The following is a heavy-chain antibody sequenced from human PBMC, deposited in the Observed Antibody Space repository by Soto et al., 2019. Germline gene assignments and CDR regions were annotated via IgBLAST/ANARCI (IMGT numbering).Heavy chain of an antibody. V-gene: IGHV4-59*01. CDR3: ARSPYYDILTGYYNYYFYYMDV. D-gene: IGHD3-9*01. J-gene: IGHJ6*03. CDR1: GDSISSYY. CDR2: IYYSGST. Sequence: LALTCTVSGDSISSYYCGWFRQHPGKGLEWIGYIYYSGSTNYNPSLKSRVTISVDTSKNQFSLKLSSVTAADTAVYYCARSPYYDILTGYYNYYFYYMDVWGKGTTVTVSS.